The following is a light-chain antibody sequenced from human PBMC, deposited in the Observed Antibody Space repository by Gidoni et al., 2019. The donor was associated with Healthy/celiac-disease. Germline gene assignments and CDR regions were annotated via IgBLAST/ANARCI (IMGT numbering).Light chain of an antibody. CDR2: DAS. Sequence: DIQMTQSPYSLSASVGDRVTITCQASQDISNYLNWYQQKPGKAPKLLIYDASNLETGVPSRFSGSGSGTDFTFTISSLQPEDIATYYCQQYDNLPLVFGQGTKLEIK. CDR1: QDISNY. J-gene: IGKJ2*01. CDR3: QQYDNLPLV. V-gene: IGKV1-33*01.